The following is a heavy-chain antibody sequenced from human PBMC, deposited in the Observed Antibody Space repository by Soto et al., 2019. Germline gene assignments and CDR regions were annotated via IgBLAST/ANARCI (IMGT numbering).Heavy chain of an antibody. J-gene: IGHJ4*02. D-gene: IGHD3-3*01. CDR1: GFTFSNSA. Sequence: QMQLVQSGPEVKKPGTSVKVSCKASGFTFSNSAMQWVRQARGQRLEWIRWIVVGNGDTKYAQKFQERLTITRDMSTSTVYMELSSLRSDDTAVYYCAAKGTADFWSGTDYWCQGTLVTVSS. CDR3: AAKGTADFWSGTDY. V-gene: IGHV1-58*02. CDR2: IVVGNGDT.